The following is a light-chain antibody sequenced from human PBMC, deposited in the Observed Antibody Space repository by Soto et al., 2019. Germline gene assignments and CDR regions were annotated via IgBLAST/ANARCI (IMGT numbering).Light chain of an antibody. V-gene: IGLV2-14*01. CDR2: EVS. Sequence: QSALTQPASVSGFPGQSITISCTGTSSDVGGYNYVSWYQQHPGKAPKLMIYEVSNRPSGVSNRFSGSKSGNTASLTISGLQADDEADYYCSSYTGSSTLVFGGGTKLTV. CDR3: SSYTGSSTLV. CDR1: SSDVGGYNY. J-gene: IGLJ3*02.